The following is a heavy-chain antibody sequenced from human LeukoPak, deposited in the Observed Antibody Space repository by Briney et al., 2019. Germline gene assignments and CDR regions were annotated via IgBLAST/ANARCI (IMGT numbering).Heavy chain of an antibody. CDR2: IKQDGSEK. CDR1: GFTFSSYW. CDR3: ARVRAYDSGDYYYYYYMDV. J-gene: IGHJ6*03. D-gene: IGHD3-22*01. V-gene: IGHV3-7*03. Sequence: GGSLRLSCAASGFTFSSYWMSWVRQAPGKGLEWVANIKQDGSEKYYVDSVKGRFTISRDNAKNSLYLQMNSLRAEDTAVYYCARVRAYDSGDYYYYYYMDVWGKGTTVTISS.